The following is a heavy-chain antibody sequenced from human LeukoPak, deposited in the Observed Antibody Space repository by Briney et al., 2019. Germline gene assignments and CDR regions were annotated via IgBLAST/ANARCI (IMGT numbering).Heavy chain of an antibody. V-gene: IGHV4-4*09. CDR1: GGSISSYY. D-gene: IGHD6-6*01. CDR3: ARKYSSSSPFDY. CDR2: IYTSGST. J-gene: IGHJ4*02. Sequence: SETLSLTCTVSGGSISSYYWSWIRQPPGKGLEWIGYIYTSGSTNYNPSLKSRVTISVDTSKNQFSLKLSSVTAADTAVYYRARKYSSSSPFDYWGQGTLVTVSS.